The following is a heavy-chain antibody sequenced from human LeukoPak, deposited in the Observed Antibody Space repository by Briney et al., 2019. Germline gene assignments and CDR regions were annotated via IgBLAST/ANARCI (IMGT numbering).Heavy chain of an antibody. D-gene: IGHD6-13*01. CDR3: AIDLSSSWPHNASYYYYGMDV. Sequence: ASVKVSCKASGYTFTGYYMHWVRQAPGQGLEWMGWINPNIGGTNYAQKFQGWVTMTRDTSISTAYMELSRLRSDDTAVYYCAIDLSSSWPHNASYYYYGMDVWGQGTTVTVSS. CDR1: GYTFTGYY. CDR2: INPNIGGT. V-gene: IGHV1-2*04. J-gene: IGHJ6*02.